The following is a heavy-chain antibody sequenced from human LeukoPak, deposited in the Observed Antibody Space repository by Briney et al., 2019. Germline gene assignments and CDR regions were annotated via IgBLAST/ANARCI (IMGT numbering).Heavy chain of an antibody. Sequence: GGFLRLSCAASGFTVSSNYMSWVRQAPGKGLEWVSVIYSGGSTYYADSVKGRLTISRDNSKNTLYLQMNSLRAEDTAVYYCARAGYCSGGSCRINYYYGMDVWGQGTTVTVSS. V-gene: IGHV3-53*01. D-gene: IGHD2-15*01. J-gene: IGHJ6*02. CDR2: IYSGGST. CDR3: ARAGYCSGGSCRINYYYGMDV. CDR1: GFTVSSNY.